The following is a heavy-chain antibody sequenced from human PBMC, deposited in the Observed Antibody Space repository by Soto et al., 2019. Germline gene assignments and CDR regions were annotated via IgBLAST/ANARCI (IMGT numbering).Heavy chain of an antibody. Sequence: SQTLSLTCGISGDSVSSKTSSWNWIRQSPSRGLEWLGRTYYRSKWDTDYSQSMKGRLIISPDSSRNRFSLRLASVTPEDTATYYCARLVSQGAGLNMFDYWGQGILVTVSS. CDR3: ARLVSQGAGLNMFDY. D-gene: IGHD3-22*01. J-gene: IGHJ4*02. V-gene: IGHV6-1*01. CDR2: TYYRSKWDT. CDR1: GDSVSSKTSS.